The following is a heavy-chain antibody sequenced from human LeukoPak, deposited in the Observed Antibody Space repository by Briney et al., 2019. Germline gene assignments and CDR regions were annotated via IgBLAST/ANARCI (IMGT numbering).Heavy chain of an antibody. CDR2: ISNDGGIE. J-gene: IGHJ4*02. CDR3: AKGGAQRTLRWGMDY. CDR1: RFTFSNYY. V-gene: IGHV3-30*18. Sequence: PGGSLRLSCAASRFTFSNYYMHWVRQAPGKGLEWVALISNDGGIEYHGDSVRGRFAISRDNSENTLYLQMNSLRPEDTAVYYCAKGGAQRTLRWGMDYWGQGALVTVSS. D-gene: IGHD4-23*01.